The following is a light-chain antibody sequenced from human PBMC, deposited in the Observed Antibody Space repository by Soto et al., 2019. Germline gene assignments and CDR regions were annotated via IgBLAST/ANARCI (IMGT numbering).Light chain of an antibody. J-gene: IGKJ1*01. V-gene: IGKV3-11*01. CDR3: QQRVSGWT. Sequence: EIVLTQSPATLSLSPGARATLSCRTSQGVGNFLAWYQHKPGQAPRLLIHDASNRATGIPARFSGSGSGTDFTLTINSLEPEDFAVYYCQQRVSGWTVGQGTKVDIK. CDR1: QGVGNF. CDR2: DAS.